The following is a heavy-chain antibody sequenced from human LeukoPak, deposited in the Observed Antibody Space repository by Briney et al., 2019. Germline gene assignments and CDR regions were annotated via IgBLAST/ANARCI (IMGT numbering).Heavy chain of an antibody. D-gene: IGHD3-3*01. J-gene: IGHJ3*02. V-gene: IGHV4-59*08. Sequence: SETLSLTCTVSGGSIISYYWSWIRQPPGKGLEWIGYIYYSGSTNYNPSLKSRVTISVDTSKNQFSLKLSSVTAADTAVYYCARGTIRIFAFDIWGRGTMVTVSS. CDR2: IYYSGST. CDR3: ARGTIRIFAFDI. CDR1: GGSIISYY.